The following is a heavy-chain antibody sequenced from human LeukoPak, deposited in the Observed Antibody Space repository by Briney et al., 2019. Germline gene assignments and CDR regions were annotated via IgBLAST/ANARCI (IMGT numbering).Heavy chain of an antibody. CDR2: IYYSGNT. D-gene: IGHD1-7*01. CDR1: GGSISSYY. Sequence: SETLSLTCTVSGGSISSYYWSWIRQPPGKGLEWIGYIYYSGNTNYNPSLKTRVTISVDTSKNQFSLKLNSVTATDTAVYYCARVKGNYQNWFDPWGQGTLVTVSS. J-gene: IGHJ5*02. CDR3: ARVKGNYQNWFDP. V-gene: IGHV4-59*08.